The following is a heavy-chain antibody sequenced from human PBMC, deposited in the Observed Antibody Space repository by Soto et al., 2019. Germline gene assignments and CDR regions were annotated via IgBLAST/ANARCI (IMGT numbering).Heavy chain of an antibody. V-gene: IGHV1-69*06. D-gene: IGHD2-8*01. J-gene: IGHJ6*02. CDR2: IIPIFGTA. CDR1: GGTFSSYA. Sequence: VASVKVSCKASGGTFSSYAISWVRQAPGQGLEWMGGIIPIFGTANYAQKFQGRVTITADKSTSTAYMELSSLRSEDTAVYYCARAGIVLMVYASYYYYGMDVWGQGTTVTVSS. CDR3: ARAGIVLMVYASYYYYGMDV.